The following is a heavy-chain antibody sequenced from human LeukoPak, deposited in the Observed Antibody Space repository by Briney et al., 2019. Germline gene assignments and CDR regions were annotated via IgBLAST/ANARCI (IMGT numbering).Heavy chain of an antibody. D-gene: IGHD3-10*01. CDR1: GFTFSNYG. Sequence: PGGSLRLSCAASGFTFSNYGMSWVRQAPGKGLEWVSAISGSGGSTYYADSVKGRFTISRDNSKNTLYLQMNSLRAEDTAVYYCAKMVRGPDAFDIWGQGTMVTVSS. CDR3: AKMVRGPDAFDI. CDR2: ISGSGGST. J-gene: IGHJ3*02. V-gene: IGHV3-23*01.